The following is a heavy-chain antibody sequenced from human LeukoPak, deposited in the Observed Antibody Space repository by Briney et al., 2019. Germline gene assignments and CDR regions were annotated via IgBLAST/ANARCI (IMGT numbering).Heavy chain of an antibody. V-gene: IGHV1-24*01. J-gene: IGHJ5*02. CDR1: GYTLTELS. Sequence: ASVKVSCKVSGYTLTELSMHWVRQAPGKGLEWMGGFDPEDGETIYAQKFQGRVTMTRDMSTSTVFMELSSLRSEDTAVYYCARDFLIVVAASNWFDPWGQGTLVTVSS. CDR2: FDPEDGET. CDR3: ARDFLIVVAASNWFDP. D-gene: IGHD2-15*01.